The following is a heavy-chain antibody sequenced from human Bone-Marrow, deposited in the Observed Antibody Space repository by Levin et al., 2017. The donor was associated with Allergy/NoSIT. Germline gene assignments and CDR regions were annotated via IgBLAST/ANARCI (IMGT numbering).Heavy chain of an antibody. CDR3: AKDELEQDSRQVAAAVTLFDY. CDR1: GFTFSSYG. D-gene: IGHD6-13*01. J-gene: IGHJ4*02. CDR2: ISYDGSNK. Sequence: GESLKISCAASGFTFSSYGMHWVRQAPGKGLEWVAVISYDGSNKYYADSVKGRFTISRDNSKNTLYLQMNSLRAEDTAVYYCAKDELEQDSRQVAAAVTLFDYWGQGTLVTVSS. V-gene: IGHV3-30*18.